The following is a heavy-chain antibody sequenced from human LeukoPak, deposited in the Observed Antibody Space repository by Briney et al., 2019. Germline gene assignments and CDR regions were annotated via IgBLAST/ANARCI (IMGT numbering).Heavy chain of an antibody. CDR3: ARELQYYDILTGYQYYFDC. Sequence: SETLSLTCTVSGGSISSYYWSWIRQPAGKGLEWIGRIYTSGSTNYNPSLKSRVTMSVDTSKNQFSLKLSSVTAAVTAVYYCARELQYYDILTGYQYYFDCWGQGTLVTVSS. V-gene: IGHV4-4*07. D-gene: IGHD3-9*01. CDR1: GGSISSYY. CDR2: IYTSGST. J-gene: IGHJ4*02.